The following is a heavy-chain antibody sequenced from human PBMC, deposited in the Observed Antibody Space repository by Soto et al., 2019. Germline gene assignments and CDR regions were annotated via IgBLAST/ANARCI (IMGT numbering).Heavy chain of an antibody. CDR2: ISAYNGNT. D-gene: IGHD3-3*01. V-gene: IGHV1-18*01. J-gene: IGHJ6*03. Sequence: ASVKVSCKASGYTFTSYGISWVRQAPGQGLEWMGWISAYNGNTNYAQKLQGRVTMTTDTSTSTAYMELRSLRSDDTAVYYYARTPYDFWSGEGGYYYYYMDVWGKGTTVTVSS. CDR3: ARTPYDFWSGEGGYYYYYMDV. CDR1: GYTFTSYG.